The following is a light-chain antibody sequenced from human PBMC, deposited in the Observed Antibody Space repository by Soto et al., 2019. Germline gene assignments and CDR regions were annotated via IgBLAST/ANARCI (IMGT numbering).Light chain of an antibody. Sequence: QSALTQPASVSGSPGQSITISCTGTSSDIGGYNYVSWYQQRPGEVPKLMIYKVSSRPSGVSSRFSGSKSGNTASLTISGLQAEDEADYYCSSYTSSTLGVFGTGTKLTVL. J-gene: IGLJ1*01. CDR3: SSYTSSTLGV. CDR1: SSDIGGYNY. V-gene: IGLV2-14*01. CDR2: KVS.